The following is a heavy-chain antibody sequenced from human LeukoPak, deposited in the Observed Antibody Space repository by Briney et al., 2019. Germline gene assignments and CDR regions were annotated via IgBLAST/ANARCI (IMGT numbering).Heavy chain of an antibody. D-gene: IGHD3-3*02. CDR3: ASHLPGPGGWFDP. CDR1: GFTFSDYY. V-gene: IGHV3-11*01. J-gene: IGHJ5*02. Sequence: GGSLRLSCTASGFTFSDYYRSWVRQAPGKGVEGVSYISSSGSTIYYADSVKGRFTIYREKDKNSLYLQMNSLRAEDTAVYYCASHLPGPGGWFDPWGQGTLVTVSS. CDR2: ISSSGSTI.